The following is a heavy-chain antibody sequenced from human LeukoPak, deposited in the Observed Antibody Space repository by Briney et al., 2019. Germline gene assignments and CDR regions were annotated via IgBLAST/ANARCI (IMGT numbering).Heavy chain of an antibody. V-gene: IGHV3-9*01. CDR1: GFTFDDYA. CDR3: AKDISPPLVGATSWPVDY. J-gene: IGHJ4*02. CDR2: INWNSGSI. Sequence: GRSLRLSCAASGFTFDDYAMHWVRQAPGKGLEWVSGINWNSGSIGHADSVKGRFTISRDNAKNSLYLQMNSLRAEDTALYYCAKDISPPLVGATSWPVDYWGQGTLVTVSS. D-gene: IGHD1-26*01.